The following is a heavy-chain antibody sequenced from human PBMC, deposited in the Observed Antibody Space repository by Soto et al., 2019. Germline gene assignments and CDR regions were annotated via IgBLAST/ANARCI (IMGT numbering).Heavy chain of an antibody. CDR3: AREYSSSSEQRPIPYYYYYYMDV. CDR1: GFTLSNYW. D-gene: IGHD6-6*01. CDR2: INQDGTEK. J-gene: IGHJ6*03. Sequence: EVQLVESGGGLVQPGGSLRLSCAASGFTLSNYWMTWVRQAPGKGLEWVANINQDGTEKYYVDSVKGRFTISRDNAKNSLYLQMNSLRAEDTAVYYCAREYSSSSEQRPIPYYYYYYMDVWGKGTTVTVSS. V-gene: IGHV3-7*01.